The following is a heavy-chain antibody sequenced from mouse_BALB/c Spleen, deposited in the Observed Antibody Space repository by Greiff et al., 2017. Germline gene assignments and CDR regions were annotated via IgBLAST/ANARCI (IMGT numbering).Heavy chain of an antibody. V-gene: IGHV1S135*01. D-gene: IGHD2-4*01. CDR3: ARLYYDYDGVSDYYAMDY. CDR2: IDPYNGGT. J-gene: IGHJ4*01. Sequence: VQLQQSGPELVKPGASVKVSCKASGYSFTDYNMYWVKQSHGKSLEWIGYIDPYNGGTSYNQKFKGKATLTVDKSSSTAFMHLNSLTSEDSAVYYCARLYYDYDGVSDYYAMDYWGQGTSVTVSS. CDR1: GYSFTDYN.